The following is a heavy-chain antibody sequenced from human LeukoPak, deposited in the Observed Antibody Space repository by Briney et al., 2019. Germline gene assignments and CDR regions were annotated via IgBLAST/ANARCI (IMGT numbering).Heavy chain of an antibody. Sequence: ASVKVSSKASGYTPTGYAISCVPDAPRQGREGMGGISTYIGDTNSAQKPQGRVAITPDTSPSTAYMALRSLISDATAVYYCARARFGEDPGVDAFDIWGQGTMVTVSS. V-gene: IGHV1-18*04. J-gene: IGHJ3*02. D-gene: IGHD3-10*01. CDR2: ISTYIGDT. CDR3: ARARFGEDPGVDAFDI. CDR1: GYTPTGYA.